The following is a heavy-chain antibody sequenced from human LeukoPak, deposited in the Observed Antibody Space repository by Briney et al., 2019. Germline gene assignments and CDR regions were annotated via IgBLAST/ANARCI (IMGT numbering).Heavy chain of an antibody. CDR3: TRIPPITIFGVVNAFDM. CDR2: IKSKANSYAT. V-gene: IGHV3-73*01. Sequence: GSLRLSCAASGFIFSGSAMHWVRQASGKGLEWVGRIKSKANSYATAYAASVRGRFTISRDDSKKMAYLQMNSLKTEDTAVYSCTRIPPITIFGVVNAFDMWGQGTMVIVSS. D-gene: IGHD3-3*01. J-gene: IGHJ3*02. CDR1: GFIFSGSA.